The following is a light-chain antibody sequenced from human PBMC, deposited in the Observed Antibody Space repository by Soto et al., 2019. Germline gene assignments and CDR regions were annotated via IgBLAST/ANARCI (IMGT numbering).Light chain of an antibody. V-gene: IGLV1-44*01. J-gene: IGLJ2*01. CDR1: SSNIGGNT. CDR3: ATWDDSLNGVL. CDR2: GDT. Sequence: QLVLTQPPSASGTPGQRVTISCSGSSSNIGGNTVNWYQQLPGTAPKLLIHGDTLRPSGVPDRFSGSKSGTSASLAISELQSEDEAEYYCATWDDSLNGVLFGGGTKLTIL.